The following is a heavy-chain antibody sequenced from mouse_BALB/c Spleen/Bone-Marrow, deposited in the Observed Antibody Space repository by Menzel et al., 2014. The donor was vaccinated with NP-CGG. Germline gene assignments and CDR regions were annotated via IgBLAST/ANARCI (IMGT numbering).Heavy chain of an antibody. CDR2: INPSTGYT. CDR1: GYTFTSYW. CDR3: VRSTGAMDY. Sequence: QVQLQQSGAELAKPGASVKTSCKASGYTFTSYWMHWVKQRPGQGLEWIGYINPSTGYTEYSQKFKDKATLTADKSSSPAYMQLSSLTSEDSAVYYCVRSTGAMDYWGQGPSVTVSS. D-gene: IGHD3-2*01. V-gene: IGHV1-7*01. J-gene: IGHJ4*01.